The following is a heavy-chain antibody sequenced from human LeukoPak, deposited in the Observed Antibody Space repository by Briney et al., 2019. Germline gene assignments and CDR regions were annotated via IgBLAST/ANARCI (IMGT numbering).Heavy chain of an antibody. J-gene: IGHJ4*02. V-gene: IGHV4-31*03. D-gene: IGHD3-9*01. CDR3: ARDGYDILTGHLIN. Sequence: SETLSLTCTVSGGTISSGGYYWSWIRQHPGKGLEWIGYIYYSGSTYYNPSLKSRVTISVGTSKNQFSLKLSSVTAADTAVYYCARDGYDILTGHLINWGQGTLVTVSS. CDR2: IYYSGST. CDR1: GGTISSGGYY.